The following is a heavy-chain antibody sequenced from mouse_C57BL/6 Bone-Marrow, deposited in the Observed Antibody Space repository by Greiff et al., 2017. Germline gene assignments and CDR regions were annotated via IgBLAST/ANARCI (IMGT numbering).Heavy chain of an antibody. J-gene: IGHJ3*01. CDR3: ARNSPGNRFAY. V-gene: IGHV2-2*01. CDR1: GFSLTSYG. D-gene: IGHD2-1*01. Sequence: QVQLKQSGPGLVQPSPSLSITCTVSGFSLTSYGVHWVRQSPGEGLEWLGVIWSGGSTDYNAAFISRLSISKDNSKSQVFFKMNSLQADDSAIYYCARNSPGNRFAYWGQGTLVTVSA. CDR2: IWSGGST.